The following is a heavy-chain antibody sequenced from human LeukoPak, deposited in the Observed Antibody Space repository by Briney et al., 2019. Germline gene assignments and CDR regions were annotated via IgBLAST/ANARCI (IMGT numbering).Heavy chain of an antibody. CDR3: ASSFAVAGYYHGMDV. CDR1: GGSITSYY. Sequence: SETLSLTCTASGGSITSYYWSWIRQPAGKGLEWIGRIHTGGSTNYNPSLKSRVTMSVDTSKNQFSLKLTSVTATDTAMYYCASSFAVAGYYHGMDVWGQGTTVTVSS. V-gene: IGHV4-4*07. CDR2: IHTGGST. J-gene: IGHJ6*02. D-gene: IGHD3-3*01.